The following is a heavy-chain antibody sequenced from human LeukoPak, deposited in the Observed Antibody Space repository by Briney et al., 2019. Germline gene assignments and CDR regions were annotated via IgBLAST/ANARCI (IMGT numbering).Heavy chain of an antibody. V-gene: IGHV3-23*01. Sequence: PGGSLRLSCAASGFTFSSYAMSWVCQAPGKGLEWVSAIGGSGVSTYYGDSVKGRFTISRDNSKNTLSLQMNSLRAEDTAVYYCAKEYYVLLVYALGGSFHYWGRGTLVTVSS. D-gene: IGHD2-8*02. CDR3: AKEYYVLLVYALGGSFHY. CDR1: GFTFSSYA. J-gene: IGHJ4*02. CDR2: IGGSGVST.